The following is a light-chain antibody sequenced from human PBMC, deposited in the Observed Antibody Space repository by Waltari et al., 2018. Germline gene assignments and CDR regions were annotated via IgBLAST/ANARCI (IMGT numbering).Light chain of an antibody. CDR1: QSVSSN. V-gene: IGKV3-15*01. CDR2: GAS. J-gene: IGKJ4*01. Sequence: EIVMTQSTATLSVSPEERATLSCRASQSVSSNFAWYQQKPGRAPRLLIYGASTRATGIPARFSGSGSGTEFTLTISSLQSEDFAVYYCQQYNNWPPLTFGGGTKVEIK. CDR3: QQYNNWPPLT.